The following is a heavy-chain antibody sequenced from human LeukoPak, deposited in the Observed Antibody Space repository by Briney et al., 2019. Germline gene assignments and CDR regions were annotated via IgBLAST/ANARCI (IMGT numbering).Heavy chain of an antibody. CDR2: IHSSGST. V-gene: IGHV4-59*01. Sequence: PSENLSLTCTVSGGSINGYYWSWFRQPPGKGLEWFGWIHSSGSTEDNPSLKSRVTMSIDTSKNQISLKLYSVTAADTAVYYCVREGYDSSGYYLDSWGQGTLVTVSS. CDR3: VREGYDSSGYYLDS. J-gene: IGHJ4*02. CDR1: GGSINGYY. D-gene: IGHD3-22*01.